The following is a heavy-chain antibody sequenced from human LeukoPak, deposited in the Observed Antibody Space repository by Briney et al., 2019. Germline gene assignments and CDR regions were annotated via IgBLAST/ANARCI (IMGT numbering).Heavy chain of an antibody. V-gene: IGHV3-21*01. J-gene: IGHJ4*02. CDR1: GFTFSSYS. CDR3: ARYDILTSTLDY. D-gene: IGHD3-9*01. Sequence: WGSLRLSCAASGFTFSSYSMNWVRQAPGKGLEWVSSISSSSSYIYYADSVKGRFTISRDNAKNSLYLQMNSLRAEDTAVYYCARYDILTSTLDYWGQGTLVTVSS. CDR2: ISSSSSYI.